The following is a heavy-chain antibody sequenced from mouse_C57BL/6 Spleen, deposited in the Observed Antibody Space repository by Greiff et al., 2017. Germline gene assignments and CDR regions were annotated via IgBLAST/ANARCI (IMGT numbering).Heavy chain of an antibody. CDR1: GYTFTDSY. D-gene: IGHD1-1*01. V-gene: IGHV1-84*01. J-gene: IGHJ2*01. CDR2: IYPGSGYT. CDR3: ARSSIYSIDY. Sequence: QVQLQQSGPELVKPGASVKISCKASGYTFTDSYINWVKQRPGQGLEWIGWIYPGSGYTTYNEKFKGKATLTVDTSSRTASMQLSRLTSEDSAIYFGARSSIYSIDYWGQGTTLTVSS.